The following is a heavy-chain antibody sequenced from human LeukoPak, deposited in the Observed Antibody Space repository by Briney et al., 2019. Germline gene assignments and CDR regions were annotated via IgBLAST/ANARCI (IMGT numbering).Heavy chain of an antibody. Sequence: GGSLRLSCAASGFTFSNAWMSWVRQAPGKGLEWVGRIKSKTDGGTTDYAAPVKGRFTISRDDSKNTLCLQMNSLKTEDTAVYYCTQGLYSSSWFPFDYWGQGTLVTVSS. J-gene: IGHJ4*02. D-gene: IGHD6-13*01. CDR1: GFTFSNAW. CDR3: TQGLYSSSWFPFDY. V-gene: IGHV3-15*01. CDR2: IKSKTDGGTT.